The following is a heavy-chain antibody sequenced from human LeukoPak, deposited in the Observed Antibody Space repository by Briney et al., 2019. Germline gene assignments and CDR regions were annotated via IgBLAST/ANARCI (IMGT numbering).Heavy chain of an antibody. CDR3: ARAELGYCSSTSCRGDYYYYYMDV. J-gene: IGHJ6*03. CDR1: GGSISSSSYY. V-gene: IGHV4-39*07. D-gene: IGHD2-2*01. Sequence: SETLSLTCTASGGSISSSSYYWGWIRQPPGKGLEWIGSIYYSGSTYYNPSLKSRVTISVDTSKNQFSLKLSSVTAADTAVYYCARAELGYCSSTSCRGDYYYYYMDVWGKGTTVTVSS. CDR2: IYYSGST.